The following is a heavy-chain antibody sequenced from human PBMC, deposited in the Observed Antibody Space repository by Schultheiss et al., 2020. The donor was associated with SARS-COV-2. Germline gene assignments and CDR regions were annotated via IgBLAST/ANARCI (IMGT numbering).Heavy chain of an antibody. Sequence: SETLSLTCAVYGESFSGYYWSWIRQPPGKGLEWIGSIYHSGSTYYNPSLKSRVTISVDTSKNQFSLKLSSVTAADTAVYYCARASRVYGVVIAKSDYWGQGTLVTVSS. CDR1: GESFSGYY. D-gene: IGHD2-21*01. CDR2: IYHSGST. J-gene: IGHJ4*02. CDR3: ARASRVYGVVIAKSDY. V-gene: IGHV4-34*01.